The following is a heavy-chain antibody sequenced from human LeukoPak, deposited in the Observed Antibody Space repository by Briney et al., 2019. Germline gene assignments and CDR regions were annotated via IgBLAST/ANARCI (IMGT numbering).Heavy chain of an antibody. V-gene: IGHV1-46*01. CDR1: GYTFTSYY. D-gene: IGHD3-10*01. CDR2: INPSGGST. CDR3: AGGYGSGSYYIG. J-gene: IGHJ4*02. Sequence: ASVKVSCKASGYTFTSYYMHWVRQAPGQGLEWMGIINPSGGSTSYAQKFQGRVTMTRDMSTSTVYMELSSLRSEGTAVYYCAGGYGSGSYYIGWGQGTLVTVSS.